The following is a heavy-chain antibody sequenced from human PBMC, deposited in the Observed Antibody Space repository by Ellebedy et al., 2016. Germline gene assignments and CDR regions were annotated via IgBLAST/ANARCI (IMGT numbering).Heavy chain of an antibody. CDR2: INPNSGGT. CDR3: ARDGGFDV. J-gene: IGHJ3*01. D-gene: IGHD2-15*01. V-gene: IGHV1-2*02. CDR1: RYTFTGYY. Sequence: ASVKVSXKASRYTFTGYYMHWVRQAPGQGLEWMGWINPNSGGTNYAQKFQGRVTMTRDTSIGTAYMELSRLRSDDTAMYYCARDGGFDVWGQGTMVTVSS.